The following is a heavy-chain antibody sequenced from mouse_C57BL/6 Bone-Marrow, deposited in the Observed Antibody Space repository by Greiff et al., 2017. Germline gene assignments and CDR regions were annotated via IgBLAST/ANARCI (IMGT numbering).Heavy chain of an antibody. CDR2: IYPRSGNT. Sequence: VKLVESGAELARPGASVKLSCKASGYTFTSYGISWVKQRTGQGLEWIGEIYPRSGNTYYNEKFKGKATLTADKSSSTAYMELRSLTSEDSAVYFCAREGYYSNFYYYAMDYWGQGTSVTVSS. V-gene: IGHV1-81*01. CDR1: GYTFTSYG. D-gene: IGHD2-5*01. CDR3: AREGYYSNFYYYAMDY. J-gene: IGHJ4*01.